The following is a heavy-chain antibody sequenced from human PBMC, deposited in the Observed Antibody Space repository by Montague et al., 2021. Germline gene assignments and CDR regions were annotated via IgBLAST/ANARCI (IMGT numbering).Heavy chain of an antibody. CDR2: VSHGGRT. J-gene: IGHJ6*03. CDR1: RSLITSDYY. V-gene: IGHV4-38-2*02. Sequence: SETLSLTCTVSRSLITSDYYCGWIRQPPGKGLEWMGSVSHGGRTYCNPSLKSRVTISVDTSNNHFSLKLSSVTAADTAMYYCARERDRYYYMDIWGKGTTITVSS. CDR3: ARERDRYYYMDI.